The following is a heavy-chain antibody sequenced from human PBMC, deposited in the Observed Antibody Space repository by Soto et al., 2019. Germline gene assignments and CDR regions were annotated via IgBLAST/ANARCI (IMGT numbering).Heavy chain of an antibody. J-gene: IGHJ4*02. CDR2: INHSGST. Sequence: SETLSPTCAVYGGSFSGYYWSWIRQPPGKGLEWIGEINHSGSTNYNPSLKSRVTISVDTSKNQFSLKLSSVTAADTAVYYCARPGSSGYSPGNFDYWGQGTLVTVSS. D-gene: IGHD3-22*01. CDR3: ARPGSSGYSPGNFDY. V-gene: IGHV4-34*01. CDR1: GGSFSGYY.